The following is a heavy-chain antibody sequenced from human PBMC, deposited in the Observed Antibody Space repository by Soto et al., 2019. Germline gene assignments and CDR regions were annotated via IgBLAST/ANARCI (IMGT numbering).Heavy chain of an antibody. Sequence: PGGSLRLSCAASGFTFSSYEMNWVRQAPGKGLEWVSYISSSGSTIYYADSVKGRFTISRDNAKNSLYLQMNSLRAEDTAVYYCAKHLIGGRLQSPFDLWGQGTQVTVSS. D-gene: IGHD3-22*01. CDR1: GFTFSSYE. J-gene: IGHJ4*02. V-gene: IGHV3-48*03. CDR2: ISSSGSTI. CDR3: AKHLIGGRLQSPFDL.